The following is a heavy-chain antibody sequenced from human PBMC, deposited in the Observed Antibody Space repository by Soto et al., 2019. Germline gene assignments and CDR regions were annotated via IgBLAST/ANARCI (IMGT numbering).Heavy chain of an antibody. D-gene: IGHD5-18*01. V-gene: IGHV3-11*01. CDR3: ARVFTDTAKVFDY. CDR2: ISSTDSTI. J-gene: IGHJ4*02. CDR1: GFGFSDYY. Sequence: QVQLVESGGGLVKPGESLRLSCAASGFGFSDYYLSWIRQAPGKGLEWISYISSTDSTIYYADSVKGRFTISRDNSKNTVYLQMNSLRAEDTAVYYCARVFTDTAKVFDYWGQGTLVTVSS.